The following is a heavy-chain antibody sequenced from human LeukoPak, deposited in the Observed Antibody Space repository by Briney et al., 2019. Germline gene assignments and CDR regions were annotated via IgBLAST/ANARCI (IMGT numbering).Heavy chain of an antibody. CDR1: GYTFINYD. CDR3: ARDRGVRGVRPFGY. Sequence: ASVKVSCKASGYTFINYDINWVRQAPGQGLEWMGWISAYNGNTNYAQKLQGRVTMTTDTSTSTAYMELRSLRSDDTAVYYCARDRGVRGVRPFGYWGQGTLVTVSS. V-gene: IGHV1-18*01. J-gene: IGHJ4*02. D-gene: IGHD3-10*01. CDR2: ISAYNGNT.